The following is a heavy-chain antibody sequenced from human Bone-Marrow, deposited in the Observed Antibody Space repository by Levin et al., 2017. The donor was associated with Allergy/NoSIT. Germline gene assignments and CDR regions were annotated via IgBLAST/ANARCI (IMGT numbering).Heavy chain of an antibody. V-gene: IGHV3-7*01. CDR1: GFTFSSYW. D-gene: IGHD3-10*01. J-gene: IGHJ6*02. CDR3: ASQDGSGSSQTYYYYGMDV. CDR2: IKQDGSEK. Sequence: GESLKISCAASGFTFSSYWMSWVRQAPGKGLEWVANIKQDGSEKYYVDSVKGRFTISRDNAKNSLYLQMNSLRAEDTAVYYCASQDGSGSSQTYYYYGMDVWGQGTTVTVSS.